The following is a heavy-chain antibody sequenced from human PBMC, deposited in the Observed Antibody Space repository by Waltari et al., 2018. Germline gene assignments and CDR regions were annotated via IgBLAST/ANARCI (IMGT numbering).Heavy chain of an antibody. CDR1: EYTFTSSY. J-gene: IGHJ6*02. D-gene: IGHD2-21*01. CDR3: ALDTGALWMDV. CDR2: INPSGGST. V-gene: IGHV1-46*01. Sequence: QVQLVQSGAEVKKPGASVKISCKTSEYTFTSSYIHWVRQAPGQGLEWMGIINPSGGSTIYAQKFQGRVTMTRDTSTSTVYMELSSLRSDDTAVYYCALDTGALWMDVWGHGTTVTVSS.